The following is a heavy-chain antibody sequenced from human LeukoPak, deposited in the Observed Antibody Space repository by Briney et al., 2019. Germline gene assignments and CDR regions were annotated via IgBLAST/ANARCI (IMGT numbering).Heavy chain of an antibody. Sequence: GGSLRLSCAASGFPFSTYWMSWVRQAPGKGLEWVANIKQDGTENYHVDSVKGRFTISRDNAKNSLYLQMNSLRAEDTAVYYCAGYTVTTGFDYWGQGTLVTVSS. J-gene: IGHJ4*02. CDR1: GFPFSTYW. CDR2: IKQDGTEN. V-gene: IGHV3-7*03. D-gene: IGHD4-17*01. CDR3: AGYTVTTGFDY.